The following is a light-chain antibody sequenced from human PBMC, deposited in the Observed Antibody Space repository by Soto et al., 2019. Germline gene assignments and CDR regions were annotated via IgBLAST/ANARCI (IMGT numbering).Light chain of an antibody. CDR1: TSDIGDYNY. CDR3: SSYTSSSTYV. Sequence: SVLTQPASVSGSPGQSITISCTGTTSDIGDYNYVSWYQHLPDKVPKLIISLVSNRPSGVSNRFSGSKSGNTASLTISGLQAEDEADYYCSSYTSSSTYVFGTGTKVTLL. CDR2: LVS. J-gene: IGLJ1*01. V-gene: IGLV2-14*01.